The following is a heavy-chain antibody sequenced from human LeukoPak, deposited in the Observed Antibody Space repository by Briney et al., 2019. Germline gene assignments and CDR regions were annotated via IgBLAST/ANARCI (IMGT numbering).Heavy chain of an antibody. CDR1: GGSISTYH. CDR2: MRSTGNS. D-gene: IGHD5-18*01. Sequence: SSETLSLTCTVSGGSISTYHWNWIRKSPEKGLEWIGYMRSTGNSNYNPSLKSRVTMSVDMSRNQIVLNLSSVTAADTAVYFCARDKQHSYGRYFDHWGQGTLVTVSS. J-gene: IGHJ4*02. CDR3: ARDKQHSYGRYFDH. V-gene: IGHV4-59*01.